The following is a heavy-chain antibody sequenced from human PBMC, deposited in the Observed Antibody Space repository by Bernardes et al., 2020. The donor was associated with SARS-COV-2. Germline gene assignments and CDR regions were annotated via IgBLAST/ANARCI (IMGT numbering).Heavy chain of an antibody. J-gene: IGHJ4*02. CDR3: ARSTVGTRQEYFDH. V-gene: IGHV3-66*01. CDR1: GFTVSSNY. Sequence: GGSLRLSCAASGFTVSSNYMNWFRQAPGQGPEWVSIIYSAGNTYYSDAVKGRFIISRDNSENTLYLQMNSLRAEDTAVYYCARSTVGTRQEYFDHWGQGTLVTVSS. CDR2: IYSAGNT. D-gene: IGHD1-26*01.